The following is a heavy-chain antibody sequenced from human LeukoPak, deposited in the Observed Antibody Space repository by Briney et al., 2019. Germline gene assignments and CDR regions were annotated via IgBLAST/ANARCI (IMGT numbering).Heavy chain of an antibody. D-gene: IGHD3-10*01. CDR3: ARGGWFGELLGLDY. J-gene: IGHJ4*02. CDR2: ISAYNGDT. Sequence: ASVKVSCKASGYTFTSYGITWVRQAPGQGLEWMGWISAYNGDTNYAQRLQGRLTMTTDTSTSTAYMELRSLRSEDTAVYYCARGGWFGELLGLDYWGQGTLVTVSS. CDR1: GYTFTSYG. V-gene: IGHV1-18*01.